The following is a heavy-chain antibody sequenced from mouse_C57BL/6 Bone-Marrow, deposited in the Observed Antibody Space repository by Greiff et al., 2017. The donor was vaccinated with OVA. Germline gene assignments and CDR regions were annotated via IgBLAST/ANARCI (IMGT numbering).Heavy chain of an antibody. CDR3: TRDYYGSSDDWYFDV. D-gene: IGHD1-1*01. Sequence: VQLQQSGTVLARPGASVKMSCKTSGYTFTSYWMHWVKHRPGQGLEWIGAIYPGNSDTSYNQKFKGKAKLTAVTSASTAYMELSSLTNEYSAVYYCTRDYYGSSDDWYFDVWGTGTTVTVSS. V-gene: IGHV1-5*01. CDR1: GYTFTSYW. CDR2: IYPGNSDT. J-gene: IGHJ1*03.